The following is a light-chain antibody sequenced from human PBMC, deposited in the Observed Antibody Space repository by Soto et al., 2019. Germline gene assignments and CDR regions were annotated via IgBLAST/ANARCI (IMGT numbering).Light chain of an antibody. CDR3: QQYNNWPV. V-gene: IGKV3-15*01. Sequence: EFLLTQCPATLSLSPGERATLSCRASQSVSSYLAWYKQKPGQAPRLLIYAASTRATGIPARFSGSGSGTEFTLTISSLKSEDFAVYYCQQYNNWPVFGQGTKVDIK. CDR1: QSVSSY. J-gene: IGKJ1*01. CDR2: AAS.